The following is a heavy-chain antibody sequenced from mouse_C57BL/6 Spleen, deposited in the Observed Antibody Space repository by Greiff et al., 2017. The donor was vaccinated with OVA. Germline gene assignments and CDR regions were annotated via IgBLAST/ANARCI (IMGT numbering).Heavy chain of an antibody. D-gene: IGHD4-1*01. J-gene: IGHJ3*01. CDR1: GYAFTNYL. CDR2: INPGSGGT. Sequence: QVQLKESGAELVRPGTSVKVSCKASGYAFTNYLIEWVKQRPGQGLEWIGVINPGSGGTNYNEKFKGKATLTADKSSSTAYMQLSSLTSEDSAVYFCARLTGAFAYWGQGTLVTGSA. V-gene: IGHV1-54*01. CDR3: ARLTGAFAY.